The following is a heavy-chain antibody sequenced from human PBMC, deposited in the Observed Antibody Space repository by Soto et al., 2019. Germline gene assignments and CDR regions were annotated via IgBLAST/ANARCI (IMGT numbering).Heavy chain of an antibody. CDR2: IYYSGTT. J-gene: IGHJ4*02. D-gene: IGHD6-25*01. CDR3: VSRPPQAALFDC. V-gene: IGHV4-30-4*01. Sequence: KLWLTCNVTEGYIGSGNYFWSWIRHPPGKGLAWLGHIYYSGTTFYNPSLKIQVAISVDASTEHFSLKLTSVTGADTAIYYCVSRPPQAALFDCWGQLPLLSVS. CDR1: EGYIGSGNYF.